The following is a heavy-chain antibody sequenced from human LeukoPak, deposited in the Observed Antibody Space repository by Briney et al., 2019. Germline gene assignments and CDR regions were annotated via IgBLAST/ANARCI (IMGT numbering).Heavy chain of an antibody. D-gene: IGHD3-9*01. Sequence: GASVKVSCKPSGYTSTDYYIHWVRQAPGQGLEWMGWINPNTGGTSYAQRFQGRVTMTRDTSISTAYMELSSLRSDDTAVFYCARKGGAVLTGYHYWGQGTLVTVSS. V-gene: IGHV1-2*02. CDR2: INPNTGGT. CDR3: ARKGGAVLTGYHY. J-gene: IGHJ4*02. CDR1: GYTSTDYY.